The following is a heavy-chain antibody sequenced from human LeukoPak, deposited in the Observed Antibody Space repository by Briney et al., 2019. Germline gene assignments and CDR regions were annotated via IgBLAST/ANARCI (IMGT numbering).Heavy chain of an antibody. D-gene: IGHD6-13*01. V-gene: IGHV3-21*04. J-gene: IGHJ6*03. CDR3: ARERETYSSSWYGGYYYYYYMDV. Sequence: KPGGSLRLSCVTSGFTFSSYGMHWVRQAPGKGLEWVSSISSISSYIYYADSVNGRFTISRDNAKNSLYLQMNSLRAEDTAVHYCARERETYSSSWYGGYYYYYYMDVWGKGTTVTISS. CDR1: GFTFSSYG. CDR2: ISSISSYI.